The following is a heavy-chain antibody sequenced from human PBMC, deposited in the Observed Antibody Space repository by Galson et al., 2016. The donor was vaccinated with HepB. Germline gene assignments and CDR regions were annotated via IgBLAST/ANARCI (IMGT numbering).Heavy chain of an antibody. CDR2: IYYTGST. CDR1: GGSISSSTNY. J-gene: IGHJ4*02. CDR3: ARKSDQLLPDY. Sequence: SETLSLTCTVSGGSISSSTNYWGWIRQPPGKGLEWIGSIYYTGSTYYNPSLKSRVTISVDTSKNQFSLKLSSVTAADTAVYYCARKSDQLLPDYWGQGTLVTVSS. D-gene: IGHD2-2*01. V-gene: IGHV4-39*01.